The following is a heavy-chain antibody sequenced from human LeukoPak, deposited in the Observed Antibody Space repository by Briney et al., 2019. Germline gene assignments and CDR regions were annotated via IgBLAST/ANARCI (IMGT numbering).Heavy chain of an antibody. V-gene: IGHV1-46*01. CDR1: GYTFTSYY. CDR3: ARDKTTTATTHHFDY. Sequence: ASVKVSSKASGYTFTSYYMHWVRQAPGQGLEWMGIINPSGGSTSYAQKFQGRVTMTRDTSTSTVYMELSSLRSEATAVYYCARDKTTTATTHHFDYWGQGTLVTVSS. J-gene: IGHJ4*02. D-gene: IGHD4-17*01. CDR2: INPSGGST.